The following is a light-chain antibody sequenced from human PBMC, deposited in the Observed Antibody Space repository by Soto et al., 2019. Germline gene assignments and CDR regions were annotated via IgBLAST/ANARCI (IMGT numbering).Light chain of an antibody. J-gene: IGKJ1*01. CDR3: QHSNSYSEA. CDR2: KAS. Sequence: DIQMTQSPSTLSGSVGGRVTITCRASQTISSWLAWYQKKTGKAPKLLIYKASTLKSGVPSRFSGSESGTEFNLTISRLQTDDCATYYGQHSNSYSEAFGQGTRVDTK. CDR1: QTISSW. V-gene: IGKV1-5*03.